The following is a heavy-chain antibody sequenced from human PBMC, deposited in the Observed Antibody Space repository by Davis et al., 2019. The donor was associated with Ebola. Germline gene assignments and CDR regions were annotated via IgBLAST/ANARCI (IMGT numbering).Heavy chain of an antibody. CDR2: IYPADSET. Sequence: GESLKIPCKASGYTFSTYWIGWARQMPGKGLEWVAIIYPADSETRYSPSFQGQVSISTDKSISTAYLRWSSLKASDTATYYCTRRNDIFTGYQIERGFDYWGQGTLVTVSS. J-gene: IGHJ4*02. V-gene: IGHV5-51*01. CDR1: GYTFSTYW. CDR3: TRRNDIFTGYQIERGFDY. D-gene: IGHD3-9*01.